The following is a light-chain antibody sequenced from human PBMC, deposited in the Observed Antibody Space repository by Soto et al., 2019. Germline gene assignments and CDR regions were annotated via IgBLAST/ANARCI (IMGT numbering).Light chain of an antibody. Sequence: DIQMTQSPSSLSASVGDRVTITCRASQSIASSLNWLQLKPGKAPKHLLYATSTLQSGVPSRFSCSGSGSHFTLTISSLQPEDSAVYFCQQGYSPLLTFGGGTRVEIK. CDR1: QSIASS. CDR3: QQGYSPLLT. J-gene: IGKJ4*01. CDR2: ATS. V-gene: IGKV1-39*01.